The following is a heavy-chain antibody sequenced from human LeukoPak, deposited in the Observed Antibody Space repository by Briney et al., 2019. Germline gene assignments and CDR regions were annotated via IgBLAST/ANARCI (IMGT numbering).Heavy chain of an antibody. CDR1: GGSISSYY. Sequence: KRSETLSLTCTVSGGSISSYYWSWIRQPPGKGLEWIGYIYYSGSTDYNPSLKSRVTISVDTSKNQFSLKLSSVTAADTAVYYCARYSSSTTPKFDYWGQGTLVTVSS. CDR2: IYYSGST. V-gene: IGHV4-59*01. CDR3: ARYSSSTTPKFDY. J-gene: IGHJ4*02. D-gene: IGHD6-13*01.